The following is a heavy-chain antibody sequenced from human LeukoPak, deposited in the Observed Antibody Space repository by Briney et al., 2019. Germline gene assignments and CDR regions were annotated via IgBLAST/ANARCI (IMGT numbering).Heavy chain of an antibody. CDR2: ISAYNGNT. CDR1: GYTFTSYG. D-gene: IGHD5-12*01. J-gene: IGHJ5*02. Sequence: ASVKVSCKASGYTFTSYGISWVRQAPGQGLEWMGWISAYNGNTNYAQKLQGRVTMTTDTSTSTAYMELRSLRSDDTAVYYCASGRGYSGYENNWFDPWGQGTLVTVSS. CDR3: ASGRGYSGYENNWFDP. V-gene: IGHV1-18*01.